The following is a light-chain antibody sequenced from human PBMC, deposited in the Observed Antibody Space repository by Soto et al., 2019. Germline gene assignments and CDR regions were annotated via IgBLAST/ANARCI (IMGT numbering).Light chain of an antibody. J-gene: IGKJ5*01. CDR3: QQRLNWPPIT. V-gene: IGKV3-11*01. CDR2: DAS. Sequence: EIVLTQSPGTLSLSPGERATLSCRAGQSVSRYLAWYQQKPGQAPRLLIYDASNRATGIPARFSGSGSGTDFTLTISSLEPEDFAVYYCQQRLNWPPITFGQGTRLEIK. CDR1: QSVSRY.